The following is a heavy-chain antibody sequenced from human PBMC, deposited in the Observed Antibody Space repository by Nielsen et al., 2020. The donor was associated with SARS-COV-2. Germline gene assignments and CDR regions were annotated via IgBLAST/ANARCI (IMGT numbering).Heavy chain of an antibody. V-gene: IGHV4-39*01. CDR1: GGSFSSYY. J-gene: IGHJ4*02. D-gene: IGHD1-26*01. CDR2: IYYSGST. CDR3: ARQAAWFSGPSYYFDY. Sequence: SETLSLTCAVYGGSFSSYYWGWIRQPPGKGLEWIGSIYYSGSTYYNPSLKSRVTISVDTSKNQFSLKLSSVTAADTAVYYCARQAAWFSGPSYYFDYWGQGTLVTVSS.